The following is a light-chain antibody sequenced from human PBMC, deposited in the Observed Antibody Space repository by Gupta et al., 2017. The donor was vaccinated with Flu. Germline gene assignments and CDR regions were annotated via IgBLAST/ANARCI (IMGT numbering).Light chain of an antibody. J-gene: IGLJ3*02. CDR1: SSDIGGNY. CDR3: AGWDDSLGGLV. Sequence: HSVLTHPPSASGTPGQRVTISCSGTSSDIGGNYVYWYQQLPGTKPNRLIYCNDQRPSGVLDRFSCCTSGTYASPVISALRSEDEADDYGAGWDDSLGGLVFGGGTKLTVL. CDR2: CND. V-gene: IGLV1-47*02.